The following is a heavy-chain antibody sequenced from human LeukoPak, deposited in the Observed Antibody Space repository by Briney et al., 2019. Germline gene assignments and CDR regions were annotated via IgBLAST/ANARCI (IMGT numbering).Heavy chain of an antibody. CDR3: ARLMGVGGYPNNDY. V-gene: IGHV3-30*04. D-gene: IGHD2-8*01. Sequence: GGSLRLSCAASGFTFSSYAMHWVRQAPGKGLEWVAVISYDGSNKYYADSVKGRFTISRDNSKNTLYLQMNSLRAEDTAVNYCARLMGVGGYPNNDYWGQGTLVTVSS. CDR2: ISYDGSNK. J-gene: IGHJ4*02. CDR1: GFTFSSYA.